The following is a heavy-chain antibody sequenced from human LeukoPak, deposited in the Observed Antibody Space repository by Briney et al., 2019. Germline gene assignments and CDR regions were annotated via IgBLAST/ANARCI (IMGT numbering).Heavy chain of an antibody. CDR1: GFTFSSYW. CDR3: ARRGETYYYDSSGYRATLYYYYMDV. Sequence: PGGSLRLSCAASGFTFSSYWMSWVRQAPGKGLEWVANVKQDGSEKYYVDSVKGRFTISRDNAKNSLYLQMNSLRAEDTAVYYCARRGETYYYDSSGYRATLYYYYMDVWGKATTVTISS. D-gene: IGHD3-22*01. J-gene: IGHJ6*03. V-gene: IGHV3-7*01. CDR2: VKQDGSEK.